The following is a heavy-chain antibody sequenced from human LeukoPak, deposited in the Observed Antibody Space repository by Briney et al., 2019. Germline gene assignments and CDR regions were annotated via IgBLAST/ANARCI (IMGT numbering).Heavy chain of an antibody. J-gene: IGHJ1*01. Sequence: GGSLRLSCAASGFTLSRYSMNWVRQAPGKGLEWVSSISSGSSYIYYADSVKGRFTISRDNSKNTLYLQMNSLRAEDTAVYYCARDSGYSSSWYSTTYPIQHWGQGTLVTVSS. D-gene: IGHD6-13*01. V-gene: IGHV3-21*01. CDR3: ARDSGYSSSWYSTTYPIQH. CDR1: GFTLSRYS. CDR2: ISSGSSYI.